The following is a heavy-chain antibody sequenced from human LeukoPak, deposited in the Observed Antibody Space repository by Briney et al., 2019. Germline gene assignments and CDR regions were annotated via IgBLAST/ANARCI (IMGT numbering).Heavy chain of an antibody. D-gene: IGHD2-21*02. CDR2: INRSGST. V-gene: IGHV4-34*01. CDR3: ARGGFYCGGDCYVDY. J-gene: IGHJ4*02. Sequence: SETLSLTCAVYGGSFSPYYWSWIRQPPGKGLEWIGEINRSGSTNYNPSLKSRVTISVDTSKNQFSLRLSSATAADTAVYYCARGGFYCGGDCYVDYWGQGTLVTVSS. CDR1: GGSFSPYY.